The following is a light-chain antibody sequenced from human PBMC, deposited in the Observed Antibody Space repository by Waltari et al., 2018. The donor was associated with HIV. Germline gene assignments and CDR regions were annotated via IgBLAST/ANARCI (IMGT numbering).Light chain of an antibody. J-gene: IGLJ2*01. CDR1: SSDLGAYEY. CDR2: DVF. CDR3: SSYTTTNTII. V-gene: IGLV2-14*03. Sequence: QSALTQPASVSGSPGQSITISCTGTSSDLGAYEYVSWYRQHPDKAPQLLIYDVFYRPSGVSHRFSGSKSGNMASLTISGLQAEDEAVYSCSSYTTTNTIIFGGGTKLTVL.